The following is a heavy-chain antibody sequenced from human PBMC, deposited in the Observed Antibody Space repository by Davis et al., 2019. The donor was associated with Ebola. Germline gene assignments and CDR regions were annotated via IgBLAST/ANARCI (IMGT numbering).Heavy chain of an antibody. CDR2: ISSSSSTI. CDR1: GFTFSSYS. CDR3: AKEYYDFWSGYISVVFNY. V-gene: IGHV3-48*02. J-gene: IGHJ4*02. D-gene: IGHD3-3*01. Sequence: GESLKISCAASGFTFSSYSMNWVRQAPGKGLEWVSYISSSSSTIYYADSVKGRFTISRDNAKNSLYLQMNSLKDEDTAMYYCAKEYYDFWSGYISVVFNYWGQGTLVTVSS.